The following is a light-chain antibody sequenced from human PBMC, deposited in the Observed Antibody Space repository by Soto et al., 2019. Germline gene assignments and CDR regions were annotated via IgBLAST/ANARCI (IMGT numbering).Light chain of an antibody. V-gene: IGLV1-40*01. CDR3: GTRDSSRTGYV. CDR1: SSDIGAGYR. CDR2: DNT. Sequence: QSVLTQPPSVSGAPGERVTISCTGSSSDIGAGYRVRWYQQVPGTAPKLLIYDNTNRPSGVPARFSGSKSGTSATLVITGLQTGDEADYYCGTRDSSRTGYVFGTGTKLTVL. J-gene: IGLJ1*01.